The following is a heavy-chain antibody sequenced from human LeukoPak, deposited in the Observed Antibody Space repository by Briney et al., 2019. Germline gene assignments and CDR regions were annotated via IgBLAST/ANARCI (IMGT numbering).Heavy chain of an antibody. CDR2: ISSSSSYI. D-gene: IGHD6-13*01. CDR3: ARGAAANRDP. CDR1: GFTFSSYS. V-gene: IGHV3-21*01. Sequence: GSLRLSCAVSGFTFSSYSMNWVRQAPGKGLEWVSSISSSSSYIYYADSVKGRFTISRDNAKNSLYLQMNSLRAEDTAVYYCARGAAANRDPWGQGTLVTVSS. J-gene: IGHJ5*02.